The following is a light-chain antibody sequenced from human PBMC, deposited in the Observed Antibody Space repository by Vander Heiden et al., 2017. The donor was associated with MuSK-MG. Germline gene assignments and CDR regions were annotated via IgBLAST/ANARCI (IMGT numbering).Light chain of an antibody. V-gene: IGLV3-1*01. CDR2: QDT. CDR1: KLGHRY. CDR3: QAWDSGSTEV. Sequence: SYELTQPPSVSVSPGQTASITCSGDKLGHRYVSWYQQKPGQSPVLVIYQDTKRPSGIPGRFSGSNAGNTATLTISGTQAMDEADYYCQAWDSGSTEVFGGGTELTVL. J-gene: IGLJ2*01.